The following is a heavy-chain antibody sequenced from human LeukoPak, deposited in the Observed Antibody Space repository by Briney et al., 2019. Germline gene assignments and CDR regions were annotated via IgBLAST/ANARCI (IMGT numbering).Heavy chain of an antibody. V-gene: IGHV3-21*04. J-gene: IGHJ4*02. CDR1: GFTFSSYS. CDR3: AKSRFYRGIVGAFDY. CDR2: ITATSLHI. Sequence: PGGSLRLSCAASGFTFSSYSMNWVRQAPGKGLEWVSAITATSLHIYYADSVKGRFTISRDNSKNTLYLQMNSLRAEDTAVYYCAKSRFYRGIVGAFDYWGQGTLVTVSS. D-gene: IGHD1-26*01.